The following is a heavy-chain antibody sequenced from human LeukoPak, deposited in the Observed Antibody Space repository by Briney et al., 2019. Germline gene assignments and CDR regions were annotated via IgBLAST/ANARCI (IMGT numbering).Heavy chain of an antibody. CDR2: IYTSGST. D-gene: IGHD6-19*01. CDR1: GGSISSGSYY. Sequence: PSQTLSLTCTVSGGSISSGSYYWSWIRQPAGKGLEWIGRIYTSGSTNYNPSLKSRVTMSVDTSKNQFSLKLSSVTAADTAVYYCARSSHKRYSSGWYFDYWGQGTLVTVSS. V-gene: IGHV4-61*02. CDR3: ARSSHKRYSSGWYFDY. J-gene: IGHJ4*02.